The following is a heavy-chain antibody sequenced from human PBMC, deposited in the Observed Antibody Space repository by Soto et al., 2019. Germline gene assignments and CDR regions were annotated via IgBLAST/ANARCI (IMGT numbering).Heavy chain of an antibody. CDR3: AKKRGTRWYFDY. D-gene: IGHD1-1*01. CDR1: GFTFSNYA. V-gene: IGHV3-23*01. CDR2: ISGSGGST. Sequence: GGSLRLSCAASGFTFSNYAMSWVLQAPGKGLEWVSAISGSGGSTYYADSVKGRFTISRDNSKNTLYLQMNSLRAEDTAVYYCAKKRGTRWYFDYWGQGTLVTVSS. J-gene: IGHJ4*02.